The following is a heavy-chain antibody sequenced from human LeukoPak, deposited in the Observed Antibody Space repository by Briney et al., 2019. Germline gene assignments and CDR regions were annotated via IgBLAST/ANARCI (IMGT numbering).Heavy chain of an antibody. CDR1: GGTFSSYA. V-gene: IGHV1-69*06. CDR3: ARDLVKGYCSSTSCYGSYMDV. D-gene: IGHD2-2*01. J-gene: IGHJ6*03. Sequence: ASVKVSCKASGGTFSSYAISWVRQAPGQGLEWMGGIIPIFGTVNYAQKFQGRVTITADKSTSTAYMELSSLRSEDTAVYYCARDLVKGYCSSTSCYGSYMDVWGKGTTVTVSS. CDR2: IIPIFGTV.